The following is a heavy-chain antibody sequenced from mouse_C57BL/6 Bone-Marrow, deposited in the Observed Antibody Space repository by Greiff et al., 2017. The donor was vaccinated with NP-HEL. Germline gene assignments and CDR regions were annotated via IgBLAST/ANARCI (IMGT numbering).Heavy chain of an antibody. J-gene: IGHJ1*03. CDR2: ISNLAYSI. D-gene: IGHD6-1*01. Sequence: DVMLVESGGGLVQPGGSLKLSCAASGFTFSDYGMAWVRQAPRKGPEWVAFISNLAYSIYYADTVTGRFTISRENAKNTLYLEMSSLRSEDTAMYYCARRTAGYFDVWGTGTTVTVSS. CDR1: GFTFSDYG. CDR3: ARRTAGYFDV. V-gene: IGHV5-15*04.